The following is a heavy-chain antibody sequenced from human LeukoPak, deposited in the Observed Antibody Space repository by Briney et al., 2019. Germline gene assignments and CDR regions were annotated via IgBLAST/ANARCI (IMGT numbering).Heavy chain of an antibody. CDR1: GGSISSGDYY. CDR3: ARGRGDFWSGYFFDY. CDR2: INHSGST. D-gene: IGHD3-3*01. Sequence: SQTLSLTCTVSGGSISSGDYYWSWIRQPSGKGLEWIGEINHSGSTNYNPSLKSRVTISVDTSKNQFSLKLSSVTAADTAVYYCARGRGDFWSGYFFDYWGQGTLVTVSS. V-gene: IGHV4-30-4*01. J-gene: IGHJ4*02.